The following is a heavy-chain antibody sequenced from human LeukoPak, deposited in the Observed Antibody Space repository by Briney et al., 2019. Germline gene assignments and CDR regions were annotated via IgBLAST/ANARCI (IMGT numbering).Heavy chain of an antibody. Sequence: GASVKVSCKVSGYTLTELSMHWVRQAPGKGLEWMGGFDPEDGETIYAQKFQGRVTMTEDTSIDTAYMELSSLRSEDTAVYYCATVLVVVPAAMRTDAFDIWGQGTMVTVSS. J-gene: IGHJ3*02. CDR3: ATVLVVVPAAMRTDAFDI. V-gene: IGHV1-24*01. CDR1: GYTLTELS. D-gene: IGHD2-2*01. CDR2: FDPEDGET.